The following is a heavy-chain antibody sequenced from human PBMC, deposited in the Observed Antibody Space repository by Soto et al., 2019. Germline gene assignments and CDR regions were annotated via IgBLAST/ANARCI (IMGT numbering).Heavy chain of an antibody. CDR2: IIPIFGTA. D-gene: IGHD6-13*01. J-gene: IGHJ6*02. CDR3: ASARDEQQLVLFNYYYGMDV. Sequence: ASVQVSYMACRWTLHSYAIYLVRQAPGQGREGMGGIIPIFGTANYAQKFQGRVTITADESTSTDYMELSSLRSEDTAVYYCASARDEQQLVLFNYYYGMDVWGQGTTVTVSS. CDR1: RWTLHSYA. V-gene: IGHV1-69*13.